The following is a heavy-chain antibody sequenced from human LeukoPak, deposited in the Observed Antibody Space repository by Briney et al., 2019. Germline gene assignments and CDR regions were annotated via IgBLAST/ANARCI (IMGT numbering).Heavy chain of an antibody. Sequence: SETLSLTCAVYGGSFSGYYWSWIRQPPGKGLEWIGEINHSGSTNYNPSLKSRATISVDTSKNQFSLKLSSVTAADTAVYYCARGIDDYYYMDVWGKGTTVTISS. V-gene: IGHV4-34*01. CDR1: GGSFSGYY. CDR3: ARGIDDYYYMDV. CDR2: INHSGST. J-gene: IGHJ6*03.